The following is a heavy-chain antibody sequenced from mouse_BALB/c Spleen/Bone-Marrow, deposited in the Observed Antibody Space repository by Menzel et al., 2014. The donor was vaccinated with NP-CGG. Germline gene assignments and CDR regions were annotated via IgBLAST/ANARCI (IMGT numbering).Heavy chain of an antibody. CDR3: ASYYRYDQYFDV. Sequence: EVQLVESGAELVRPGALVKLSYKASGFNIKDYYMYWVKQRPEQGLEWIGWIDPENGNTIYDPKFQGEASITVDTSSNTAYLQLSSLTSEDTAVYYCASYYRYDQYFDVWGAGTSVTVSS. J-gene: IGHJ1*01. V-gene: IGHV14-1*02. CDR1: GFNIKDYY. D-gene: IGHD2-14*01. CDR2: IDPENGNT.